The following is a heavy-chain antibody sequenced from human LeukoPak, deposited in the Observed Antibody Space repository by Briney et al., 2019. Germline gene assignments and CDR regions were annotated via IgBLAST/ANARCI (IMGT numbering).Heavy chain of an antibody. V-gene: IGHV4-59*01. J-gene: IGHJ3*02. Sequence: SETLSLTCTVSGGSISSYYWSWIRQPPGKGLEWIGYIYCSGSTNYNPSLKSRVTISVDTSKNQFSLKLSSVTAADTAVYYCARDKYSRDAFDIWGQGTMVTVSS. CDR2: IYCSGST. CDR1: GGSISSYY. CDR3: ARDKYSRDAFDI. D-gene: IGHD6-6*01.